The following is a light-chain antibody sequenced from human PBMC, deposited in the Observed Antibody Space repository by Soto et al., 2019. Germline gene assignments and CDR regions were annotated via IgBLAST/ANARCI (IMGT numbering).Light chain of an antibody. CDR3: RQYNSYPYT. Sequence: EIQMTQSPSTLSASVGDRVTITCRASQSISSWLAWYQQKPGKAPKFLMYKASSLESGVPSRFSGSGSGTEFTLTISSLQPDDFATYYCRQYNSYPYTFGQGTKLEIK. CDR1: QSISSW. J-gene: IGKJ2*01. CDR2: KAS. V-gene: IGKV1-5*03.